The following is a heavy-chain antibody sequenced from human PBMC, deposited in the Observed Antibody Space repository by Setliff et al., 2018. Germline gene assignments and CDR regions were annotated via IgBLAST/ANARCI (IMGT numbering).Heavy chain of an antibody. D-gene: IGHD2-15*01. CDR2: IFGSGDNT. V-gene: IGHV3-23*01. CDR1: GFSFSSYA. CDR3: AKISCSGGSCYPDY. J-gene: IGHJ4*02. Sequence: GGSLRLSCAASGFSFSSYAMSWVRQAPGKGLEWVSKIFGSGDNTYYADSVKGRFTISRDNSKNTLYLQMTSLRAEDTAVYYCAKISCSGGSCYPDYWGQGTLVTAPQ.